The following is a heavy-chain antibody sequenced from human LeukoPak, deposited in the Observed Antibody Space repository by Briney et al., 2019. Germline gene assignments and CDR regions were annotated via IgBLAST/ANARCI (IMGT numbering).Heavy chain of an antibody. J-gene: IGHJ4*02. CDR2: IYSDGST. CDR3: ARETLAGFDY. V-gene: IGHV3-53*01. CDR1: GSTVSSNY. Sequence: PGGSLRLSCAASGSTVSSNYMTWVRQAPGKGLEWVSVIYSDGSTYYADSVKGRFTISRDNSKNTLYLQMNSLRAEDTAVYFCARETLAGFDYWGQGTLVTVSS. D-gene: IGHD6-19*01.